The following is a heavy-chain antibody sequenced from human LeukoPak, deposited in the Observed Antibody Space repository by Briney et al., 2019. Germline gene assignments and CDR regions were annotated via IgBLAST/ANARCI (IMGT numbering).Heavy chain of an antibody. CDR2: IYYSGST. CDR1: GGSISSSSYY. V-gene: IGHV4-39*01. J-gene: IGHJ4*02. CDR3: AATYYYDSRSFDY. D-gene: IGHD3-22*01. Sequence: SETLYLTCTVSGGSISSSSYYWGWIRQPPGKGLEWIGSIYYSGSTYYNPSLKSRVTISVDTSKNQFSLKLSSVTAADTAVYYCAATYYYDSRSFDYWGQGTLVTVSS.